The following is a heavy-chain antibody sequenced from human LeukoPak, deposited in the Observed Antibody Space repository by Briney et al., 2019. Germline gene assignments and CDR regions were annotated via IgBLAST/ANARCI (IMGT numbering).Heavy chain of an antibody. D-gene: IGHD3-22*01. CDR1: GLSFSFYA. Sequence: GGSLRLSCAASGLSFSFYAMSWVRQAPGKGLEWVSVIYSGGSTYYADSVRGRFTISRDNSKNTLYLQMNSLGAEDTAVYYCARVSYYDSSGYYFLSYVDYWGQGTLVTVSS. V-gene: IGHV3-53*01. J-gene: IGHJ4*02. CDR3: ARVSYYDSSGYYFLSYVDY. CDR2: IYSGGST.